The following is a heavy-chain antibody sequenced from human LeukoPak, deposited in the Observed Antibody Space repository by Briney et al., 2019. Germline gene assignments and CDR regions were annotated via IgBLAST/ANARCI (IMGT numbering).Heavy chain of an antibody. Sequence: GGTLRLSCAASGFTFSSYGMSWVRQAPGKGLEWVSGINWNGGSTGYADSVKGRFTISRDNAKNSLYLQMNSLRAEDTALYYCASGVRGYCSGGSCYSGGYWGQGTLVTVSS. V-gene: IGHV3-20*04. J-gene: IGHJ4*02. CDR1: GFTFSSYG. CDR3: ASGVRGYCSGGSCYSGGY. D-gene: IGHD2-15*01. CDR2: INWNGGST.